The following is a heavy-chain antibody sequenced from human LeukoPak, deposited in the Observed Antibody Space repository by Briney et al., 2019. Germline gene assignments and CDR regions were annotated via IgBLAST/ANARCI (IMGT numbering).Heavy chain of an antibody. CDR1: GYTFTNYG. V-gene: IGHV1-18*01. CDR3: ARDPGDGAARFNY. D-gene: IGHD6-6*01. Sequence: ASVKVSCKASGYTFTNYGISWVRQAPGQGLEWMGWISGYNGNTNYAQKLQDRVTMTTDTSTSTAHMELRSLRSDDTAVYYCARDPGDGAARFNYWGQGTLVTGSS. J-gene: IGHJ4*02. CDR2: ISGYNGNT.